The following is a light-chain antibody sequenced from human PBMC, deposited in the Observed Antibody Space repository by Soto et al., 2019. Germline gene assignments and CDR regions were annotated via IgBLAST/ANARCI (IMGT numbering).Light chain of an antibody. CDR1: QSVSSSY. Sequence: EIVLTQSPGTLSLSPGERATLSCRASQSVSSSYLAWYQQKPGQAPRFLIYGTSSRATGIPDRFSGSGSGTDFTLTISSLEPEDFAVYYCQQRSNWPPGITFGQGTRLEIK. CDR2: GTS. J-gene: IGKJ5*01. CDR3: QQRSNWPPGIT. V-gene: IGKV3D-20*02.